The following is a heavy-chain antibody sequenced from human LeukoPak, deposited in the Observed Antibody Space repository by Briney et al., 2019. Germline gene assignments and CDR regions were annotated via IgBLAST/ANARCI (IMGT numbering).Heavy chain of an antibody. CDR1: GFTFSSYA. CDR2: ISYDGSGK. V-gene: IGHV3-30*04. J-gene: IGHJ4*02. CDR3: ARGGRPKYYYEY. Sequence: GGSLRLSCAASGFTFSSYAMHWVRQAPGKGLEWVAIISYDGSGKYYADSVKGRFTISRDNSKSTLYLQMNSLRVEDTTVYYCARGGRPKYYYEYWGQGTLVTVPS. D-gene: IGHD3-16*01.